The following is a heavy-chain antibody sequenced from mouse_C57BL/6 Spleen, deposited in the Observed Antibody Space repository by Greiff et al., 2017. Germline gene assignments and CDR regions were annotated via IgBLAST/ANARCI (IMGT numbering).Heavy chain of an antibody. CDR2: ISSGGSYT. CDR1: GFTFSSYG. D-gene: IGHD2-5*01. V-gene: IGHV5-6*01. J-gene: IGHJ4*01. Sequence: EVQGVESGGDLVKPGGSLKLSCAASGFTFSSYGMSWVRQTPDKRLEWVATISSGGSYTYYPASVKVRFDISRDKVKNTLYLQMSSLKSEDTAMYYCARDSNYEAMDYWGQGTSVTVSS. CDR3: ARDSNYEAMDY.